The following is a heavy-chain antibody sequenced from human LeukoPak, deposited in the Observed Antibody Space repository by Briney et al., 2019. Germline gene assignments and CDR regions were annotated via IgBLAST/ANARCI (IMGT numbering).Heavy chain of an antibody. CDR2: IYHSGST. Sequence: GSLRLACAASGFTFSLYGMHWVRQPPGKGLEWIGEIYHSGSTNYNPSLKSRVTISVDKSKNQFSLKLSSVTAADTAVYYCARTSVSGGLDYWGQGTLVTVSS. V-gene: IGHV4-4*02. J-gene: IGHJ4*02. CDR1: GFTFSLYG. CDR3: ARTSVSGGLDY. D-gene: IGHD1-14*01.